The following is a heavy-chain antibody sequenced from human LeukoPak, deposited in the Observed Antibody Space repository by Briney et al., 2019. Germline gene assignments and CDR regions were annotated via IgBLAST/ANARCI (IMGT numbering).Heavy chain of an antibody. CDR3: ASMGDPPFDY. J-gene: IGHJ4*02. D-gene: IGHD3-10*01. Sequence: EASVTVSCKASGGTFSSYAISWVRQAPGQGLEWMGWISAYNGNTNYAQKLQGRVTMTTDTSTSTAYMELRSLRSDDTAVYYCASMGDPPFDYWGQGTLVTVSS. CDR1: GGTFSSYA. CDR2: ISAYNGNT. V-gene: IGHV1-18*01.